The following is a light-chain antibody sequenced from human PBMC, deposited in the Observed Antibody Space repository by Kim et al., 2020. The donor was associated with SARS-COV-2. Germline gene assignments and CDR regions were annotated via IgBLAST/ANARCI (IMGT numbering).Light chain of an antibody. CDR1: QSVRNNY. CDR3: QHYGSSLFT. V-gene: IGKV3-20*01. CDR2: GAS. Sequence: EIVLTQSPGTLSLSPGERATLSCRASQSVRNNYLAWYQQKPGQAPRLLIYGASNRATGIPDRFSGSGSGTDFTLTISRLEPEDFALYYCQHYGSSLFTFGPGTKWIS. J-gene: IGKJ3*01.